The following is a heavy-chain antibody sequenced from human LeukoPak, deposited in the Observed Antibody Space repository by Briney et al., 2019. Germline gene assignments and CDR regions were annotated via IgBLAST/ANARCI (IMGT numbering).Heavy chain of an antibody. V-gene: IGHV1-2*02. Sequence: ASVKVSCKASGYTFTGYYIHWVRQAPGQGLEWMGWINPNSGGTNYAQKFQGRVTMTRDTSISTAYMELSRLRSDDTAVYYCARVGNDFWSGYEPLNWFDPWGQGTLVTVSS. D-gene: IGHD3-3*01. CDR3: ARVGNDFWSGYEPLNWFDP. CDR1: GYTFTGYY. J-gene: IGHJ5*02. CDR2: INPNSGGT.